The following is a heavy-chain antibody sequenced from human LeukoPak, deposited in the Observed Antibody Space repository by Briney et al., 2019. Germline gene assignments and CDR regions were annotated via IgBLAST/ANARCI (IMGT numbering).Heavy chain of an antibody. Sequence: GGSLRLSCAASGFTFSTSWMHWVRQAPGKGLVWVSRINDDGSTTTHADSVKGRFTISRDNAKNTLYLEMNSLRAEDTAVYYCARALGSPLDYWGQGTPVTVSS. D-gene: IGHD1-26*01. CDR2: INDDGSTT. CDR1: GFTFSTSW. CDR3: ARALGSPLDY. J-gene: IGHJ4*02. V-gene: IGHV3-74*01.